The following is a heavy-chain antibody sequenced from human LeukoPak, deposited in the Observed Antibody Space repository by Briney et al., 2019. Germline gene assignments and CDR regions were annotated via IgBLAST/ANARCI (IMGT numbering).Heavy chain of an antibody. CDR1: GFTFDDYA. D-gene: IGHD3-22*01. J-gene: IGHJ4*02. CDR3: AREGVGYYDSSGSYPYYFDS. V-gene: IGHV3-9*01. Sequence: SLRLSCAASGFTFDDYAMHWDRQAPGKGLEWVSGISWNSGSIGYADSVKGRFTISRDNAKNSLYLQMNSLRADDTAVYYCAREGVGYYDSSGSYPYYFDSWGQGTLVTVSS. CDR2: ISWNSGSI.